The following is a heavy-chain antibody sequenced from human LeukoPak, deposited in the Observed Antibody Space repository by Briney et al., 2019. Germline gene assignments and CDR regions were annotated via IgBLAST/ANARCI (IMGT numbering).Heavy chain of an antibody. V-gene: IGHV3-21*04. CDR2: ISSSSSYI. CDR3: AKGSVGFLEWPLYYMDV. Sequence: GGSLRLSCAASGFTFSSYSMNWVRQAPGKGLEWVSSISSSSSYIYYADSVKGRFTISRDNSKNTLYLQMNSLRAEDTAVYYCAKGSVGFLEWPLYYMDVWGKGTTVTVSS. CDR1: GFTFSSYS. D-gene: IGHD3-3*02. J-gene: IGHJ6*03.